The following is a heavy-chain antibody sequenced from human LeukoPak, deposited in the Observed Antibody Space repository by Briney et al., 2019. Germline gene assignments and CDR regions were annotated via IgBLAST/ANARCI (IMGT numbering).Heavy chain of an antibody. CDR1: GYTFTSYG. CDR3: ARDRIQLWSGYWYFDL. V-gene: IGHV1-18*04. CDR2: ISAYNGNT. Sequence: GASVKVSCKASGYTFTSYGISWVRQASGQGLEWMEWISAYNGNTNYAQKLQGRVTMTTDTSTSTAYMELRSLRSDDTAVYYCARDRIQLWSGYWYFDLWGRGTLVTVSS. J-gene: IGHJ2*01. D-gene: IGHD5-18*01.